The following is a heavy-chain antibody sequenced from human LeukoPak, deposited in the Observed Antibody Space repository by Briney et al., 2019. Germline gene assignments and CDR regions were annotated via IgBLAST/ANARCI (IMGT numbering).Heavy chain of an antibody. D-gene: IGHD6-19*01. CDR3: ARETSGWYVYYFDY. CDR1: GGSFSGYY. Sequence: NASETLSLTCAVYGGSFSGYYWSWIRQPPGKGLEWIGEINHSGSTNYNPSLKSRVTISVDTPKNQFSLKLSSVTAADTAVYYCARETSGWYVYYFDYWGQGTLVTVSS. CDR2: INHSGST. V-gene: IGHV4-34*01. J-gene: IGHJ4*02.